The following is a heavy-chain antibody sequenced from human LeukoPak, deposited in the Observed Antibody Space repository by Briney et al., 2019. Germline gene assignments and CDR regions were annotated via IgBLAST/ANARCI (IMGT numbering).Heavy chain of an antibody. CDR2: MNPNSGNT. V-gene: IGHV1-8*01. J-gene: IGHJ4*02. CDR1: GYTFTSYD. D-gene: IGHD2-2*01. CDR3: ARDLGDCSSTSCYSNY. Sequence: ASVKVSCKASGYTFTSYDINWVRQATGQGLEWMGWMNPNSGNTGYAQKFQGRVTITADESTSTAYMELSSLRSEDTAVYYCARDLGDCSSTSCYSNYWGQGTLVTVSS.